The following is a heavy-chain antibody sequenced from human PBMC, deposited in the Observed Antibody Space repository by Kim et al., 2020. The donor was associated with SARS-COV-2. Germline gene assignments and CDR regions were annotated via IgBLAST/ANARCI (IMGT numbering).Heavy chain of an antibody. Sequence: SETLSLTCAVNGGSLSGYFWSWIRQPPGKGLEWIGEINHSGSTNYNPSLKSRVTISVDTSKNQFSLKLSSVTAADTAVYYCARGLRSRGDYWGQGTLVTVSS. CDR1: GGSLSGYF. J-gene: IGHJ4*02. CDR2: INHSGST. D-gene: IGHD3-10*01. V-gene: IGHV4-34*01. CDR3: ARGLRSRGDY.